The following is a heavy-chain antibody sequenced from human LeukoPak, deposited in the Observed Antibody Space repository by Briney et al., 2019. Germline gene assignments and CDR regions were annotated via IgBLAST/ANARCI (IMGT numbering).Heavy chain of an antibody. V-gene: IGHV4-39*07. J-gene: IGHJ4*02. D-gene: IGHD2-2*01. CDR2: IYYSGST. CDR3: ALTPFVVVPAAMSGGGY. Sequence: PSETLSLTCTVSGGSISSSSYYWGWIRQPPGQGLEWIVSIYYSGSTYYNPSLKSRVTISVDTSKNQFSLKLSSVTAADTAVYYCALTPFVVVPAAMSGGGYWGQGTLVTVSS. CDR1: GGSISSSSYY.